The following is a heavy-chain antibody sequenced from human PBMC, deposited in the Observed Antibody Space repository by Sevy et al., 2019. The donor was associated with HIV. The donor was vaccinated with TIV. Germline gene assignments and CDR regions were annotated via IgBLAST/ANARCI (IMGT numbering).Heavy chain of an antibody. Sequence: GGSLRLSCAASGFTFSSYWMSWVRQAPGKGLEWVANIKQDGSEKYYVNSVKGRFTIPRDNAKNSLYLQMNSLRAEDTAVYYCASWLIAARPSRYYGMDVWGQGTTVTVSS. CDR1: GFTFSSYW. V-gene: IGHV3-7*01. D-gene: IGHD6-6*01. J-gene: IGHJ6*02. CDR3: ASWLIAARPSRYYGMDV. CDR2: IKQDGSEK.